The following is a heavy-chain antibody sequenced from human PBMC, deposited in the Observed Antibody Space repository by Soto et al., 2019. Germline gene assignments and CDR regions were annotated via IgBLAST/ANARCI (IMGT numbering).Heavy chain of an antibody. Sequence: HPGGSLRLSCAASGFTFSSYSMNWVRQAPGKGLEWVSYISSSSSIIYYADSVKGRFTISRDNAKNSLYLQMNSLRAEDTALYYCARDLSSYFPWGQGTLVTVSS. CDR2: ISSSSSII. CDR1: GFTFSSYS. V-gene: IGHV3-48*01. J-gene: IGHJ5*02. CDR3: ARDLSSYFP. D-gene: IGHD3-10*01.